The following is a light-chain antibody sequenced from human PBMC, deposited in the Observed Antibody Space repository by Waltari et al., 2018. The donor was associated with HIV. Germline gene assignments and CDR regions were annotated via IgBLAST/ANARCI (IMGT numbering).Light chain of an antibody. J-gene: IGLJ2*01. Sequence: QAMLTQPPSVSGAPGQRVTISCTGSSSTIGADYDVPWYQQIQGTAPKLLISGNKNRPSGVPDRFSASKSGTSASLTISGLQAEDEADYFCQSYDISLSASVVFGGGTRLTVL. CDR1: SSTIGADYD. V-gene: IGLV1-40*01. CDR2: GNK. CDR3: QSYDISLSASVV.